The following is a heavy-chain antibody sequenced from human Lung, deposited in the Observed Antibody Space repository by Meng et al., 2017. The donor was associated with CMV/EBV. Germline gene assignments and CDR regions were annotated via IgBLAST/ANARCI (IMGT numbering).Heavy chain of an antibody. CDR3: ARVWRVTMCFFDY. Sequence: SCAASGFTVSSNYMSWVRQAPGKGLEWVSIIYGAGTTKYADSVKGRFTFSRDNSKNTLYLQMNRLRAEDTAVYYCARVWRVTMCFFDYWGQGTLVTVSS. V-gene: IGHV3-66*02. CDR1: GFTVSSNY. J-gene: IGHJ4*02. CDR2: IYGAGTT. D-gene: IGHD5-18*01.